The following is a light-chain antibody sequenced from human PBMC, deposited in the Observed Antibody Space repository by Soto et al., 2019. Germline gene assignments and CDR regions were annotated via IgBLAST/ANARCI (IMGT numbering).Light chain of an antibody. CDR2: GAS. CDR1: RSVSTRY. CDR3: QQFGDSPPAFT. J-gene: IGKJ2*01. V-gene: IGKV3-20*01. Sequence: ESMLTQSPGTLSLYRGERATLSCRASRSVSTRYITWYQQKPGQAPRLLIYGASIRATGIPDRFSGSGSGTDFTLTISRLEAEDFAVYYCQQFGDSPPAFTFGQGTKLEI.